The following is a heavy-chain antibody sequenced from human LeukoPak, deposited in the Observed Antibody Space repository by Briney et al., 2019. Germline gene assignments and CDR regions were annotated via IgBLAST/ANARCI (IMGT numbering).Heavy chain of an antibody. CDR1: GFTFSSYW. J-gene: IGHJ4*02. V-gene: IGHV3-7*03. D-gene: IGHD3-22*01. CDR2: IKQDGSEK. Sequence: GGSLRLSRAASGFTFSSYWMSWVRQAPGKGLEWVANIKQDGSEKYYVDSVKGRFTISRDNAKNSLYLQMNSLRAEDTAVYYCARVHDYYDSSGYSNWGQGTLVTVSS. CDR3: ARVHDYYDSSGYSN.